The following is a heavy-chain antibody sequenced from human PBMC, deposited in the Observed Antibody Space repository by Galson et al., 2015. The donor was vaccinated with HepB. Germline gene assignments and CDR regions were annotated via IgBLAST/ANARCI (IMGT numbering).Heavy chain of an antibody. CDR3: AQDLTYYYGSGSYFVGMDV. Sequence: SLRLSCAASGFTFEDYAMHWVRQVPGKGLEWVSGISWNSDLKGYADSVRGRFTISRDNAKYSLYLQMNSLRAEDTALYYCAQDLTYYYGSGSYFVGMDVWGQGTTVTVSS. V-gene: IGHV3-9*01. J-gene: IGHJ6*02. CDR1: GFTFEDYA. CDR2: ISWNSDLK. D-gene: IGHD3-10*01.